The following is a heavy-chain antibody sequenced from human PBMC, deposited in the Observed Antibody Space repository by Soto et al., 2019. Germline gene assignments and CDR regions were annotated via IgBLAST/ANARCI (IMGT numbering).Heavy chain of an antibody. Sequence: ASVKVSCKASGYTFTGYYMHWVRQAPGQGLEWMGWINPNSGGTNYAQKFQGRVTMTRDTSISTAYMELSRLRSADTAVYYCARVGGEYSYGYAYYYYGMDVWGQGTTVTVSS. CDR3: ARVGGEYSYGYAYYYYGMDV. D-gene: IGHD5-18*01. CDR1: GYTFTGYY. J-gene: IGHJ6*02. CDR2: INPNSGGT. V-gene: IGHV1-2*02.